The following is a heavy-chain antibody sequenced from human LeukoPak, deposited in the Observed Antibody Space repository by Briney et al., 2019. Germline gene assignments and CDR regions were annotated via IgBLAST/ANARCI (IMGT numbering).Heavy chain of an antibody. CDR2: IIPIFGTA. J-gene: IGHJ3*02. Sequence: GASVKVSCKASGGTFSSYAISWVRQAPGQGLEWMGGIIPIFGTANYAQKFQGRVTITADKSTSTAYMELSSLRSEDTAVYYCARGRATWANDAFDIWGQGTMVTVSS. CDR3: ARGRATWANDAFDI. D-gene: IGHD5-12*01. CDR1: GGTFSSYA. V-gene: IGHV1-69*06.